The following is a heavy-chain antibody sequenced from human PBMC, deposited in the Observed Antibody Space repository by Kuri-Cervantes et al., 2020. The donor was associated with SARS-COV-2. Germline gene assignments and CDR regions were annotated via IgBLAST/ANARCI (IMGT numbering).Heavy chain of an antibody. CDR1: GGSISTYY. CDR2: GHYSGST. D-gene: IGHD2-2*01. J-gene: IGHJ3*02. V-gene: IGHV4-59*01. Sequence: ESLKISCTVSGGSISTYYWTWIRQPPGKGLEWIGYGHYSGSTNYNPSLKSRVTISVDTSKNQFSLKLSSVTAADTAVYYCARTHYATLLDIWGQGTMVTVSS. CDR3: ARTHYATLLDI.